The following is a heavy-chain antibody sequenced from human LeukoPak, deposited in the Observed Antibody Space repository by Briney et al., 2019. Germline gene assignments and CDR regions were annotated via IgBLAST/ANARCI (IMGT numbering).Heavy chain of an antibody. D-gene: IGHD3-22*01. V-gene: IGHV4-34*01. CDR3: ARGQHYYDSSGYYY. Sequence: SETLSLTCAVYGGSFSGYYWSWIRQPPGKGLEWIGEINHSGSTNYNPSLKSRVTISVDTSKNQFSLKLSSVTAADTAVYYCARGQHYYDSSGYYYWGQGTLVTVSS. J-gene: IGHJ4*02. CDR2: INHSGST. CDR1: GGSFSGYY.